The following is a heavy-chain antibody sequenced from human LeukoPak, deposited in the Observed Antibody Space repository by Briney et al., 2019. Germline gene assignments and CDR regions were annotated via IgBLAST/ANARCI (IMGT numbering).Heavy chain of an antibody. CDR2: ISSSGSYI. J-gene: IGHJ4*02. V-gene: IGHV3-21*01. Sequence: PGGSLRLSCAASRFTFSSYSMNWVRQAPGKGLEWVSSISSSGSYIYYADSVKGRFTISRDNSKNTLYLQMNSLRAEDTAVYYCARAKLKGSTLFDYWGQGTRVTVSS. CDR1: RFTFSSYS. CDR3: ARAKLKGSTLFDY. D-gene: IGHD2/OR15-2a*01.